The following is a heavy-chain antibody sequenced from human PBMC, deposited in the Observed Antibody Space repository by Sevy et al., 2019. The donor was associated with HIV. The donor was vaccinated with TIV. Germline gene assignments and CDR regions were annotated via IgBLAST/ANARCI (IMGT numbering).Heavy chain of an antibody. D-gene: IGHD1-26*01. J-gene: IGHJ4*02. CDR2: ST. CDR1: GFTFSSFA. Sequence: GGSLRLSCVASGFTFSSFAMSWVRQAPGKRLEWVSSTNYVDSVKGRFTISRDNSKNTLYLQMTSLRAEDTAVYYCAKDQRIVGASSFDYWGQGTLVTVSS. V-gene: IGHV3-23*01. CDR3: AKDQRIVGASSFDY.